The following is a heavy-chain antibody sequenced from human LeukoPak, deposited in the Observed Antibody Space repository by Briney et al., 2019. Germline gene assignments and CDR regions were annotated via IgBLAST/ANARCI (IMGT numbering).Heavy chain of an antibody. Sequence: SGPTLVNPPQTLTLTCTFSEFSLSTSGVGVGWIRQPPGKALEWLALIYWDDDKRYSPSLKSRLTITKDTSKNQVVLTLTNMDPVDTATYYCARSYYYASSGYYFFDYWGQGTLVTVSS. J-gene: IGHJ4*02. CDR2: IYWDDDK. CDR1: EFSLSTSGVG. D-gene: IGHD3-22*01. V-gene: IGHV2-5*02. CDR3: ARSYYYASSGYYFFDY.